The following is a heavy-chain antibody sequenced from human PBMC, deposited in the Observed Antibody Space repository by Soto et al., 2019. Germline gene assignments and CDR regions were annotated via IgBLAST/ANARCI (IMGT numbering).Heavy chain of an antibody. V-gene: IGHV4-34*01. CDR3: ARVERGTATTVVAAFDI. J-gene: IGHJ3*02. CDR1: GGFVSSGTYY. D-gene: IGHD1-1*01. Sequence: QVQLQQWGAGLLKPSETLSLTCAVYGGFVSSGTYYWSWIRQPPGKGLEWIGEMSHSGGTHFNPSLKSRVTNTVDTSKNQFSLKMSPVTAADSALYYCARVERGTATTVVAAFDIWGPGTMVTVSS. CDR2: MSHSGGT.